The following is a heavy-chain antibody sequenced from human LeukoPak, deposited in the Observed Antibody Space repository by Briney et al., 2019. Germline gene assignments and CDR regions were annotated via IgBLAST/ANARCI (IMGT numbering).Heavy chain of an antibody. D-gene: IGHD6-19*01. CDR1: GASVSTRGFC. CDR2: IYPSGGA. J-gene: IGHJ3*02. V-gene: IGHV4-30-2*01. CDR3: ARETRSGRAFDI. Sequence: SETLSLTCNVSGASVSTRGFCLNWIRQPPGKGLEWLGCIYPSGGAYYNPSLKSRLAISVDWSNNQFSLKLTSMTAADTAVYYCARETRSGRAFDIWGQGTMVTVSS.